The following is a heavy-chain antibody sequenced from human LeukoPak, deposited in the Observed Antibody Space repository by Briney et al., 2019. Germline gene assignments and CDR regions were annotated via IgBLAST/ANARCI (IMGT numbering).Heavy chain of an antibody. CDR2: IYPGDSDT. CDR1: GYSFTNYW. D-gene: IGHD6-19*01. J-gene: IGHJ4*02. Sequence: GESLKISCKGSGYSFTNYWIGWVRQMPGKGLEWMGIIYPGDSDTRYSPSFQGQVTISADKYISTAFLQWSSLKASDTALHYCARLEAGRFDYWGQGTLVTVSS. V-gene: IGHV5-51*01. CDR3: ARLEAGRFDY.